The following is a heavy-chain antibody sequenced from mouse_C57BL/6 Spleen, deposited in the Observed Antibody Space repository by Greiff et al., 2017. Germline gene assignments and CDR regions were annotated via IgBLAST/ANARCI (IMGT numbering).Heavy chain of an antibody. J-gene: IGHJ4*01. V-gene: IGHV8-8*01. CDR2: IWWDDDK. CDR3: ARRGTVVATDYAMDY. D-gene: IGHD1-1*01. Sequence: QVTLKECGPGILQPSQTLSLTCSFSGFSLSTFGMGVGWIRQPSGKGLEWLAHIWWDDDKYYNPALKSRLTISKDTSKNQVFLKIANVDTADTATYYCARRGTVVATDYAMDYWGQGTSVTVSS. CDR1: GFSLSTFGMG.